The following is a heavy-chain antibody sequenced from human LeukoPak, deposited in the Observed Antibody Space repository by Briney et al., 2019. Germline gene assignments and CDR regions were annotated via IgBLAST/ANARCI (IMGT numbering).Heavy chain of an antibody. CDR1: GFIFSNAW. CDR2: IKTKIDGWTT. CDR3: AKDSVLRGHSYGFDF. J-gene: IGHJ4*02. Sequence: GGSLRLSCAASGFIFSNAWMSWVRQAPGKGLEWVGRIKTKIDGWTTDYAAPVKGRFTISRDDSENTLYLQMNSLKTEDTAVYFCAKDSVLRGHSYGFDFWGQGTLVTVSS. V-gene: IGHV3-15*05. D-gene: IGHD5-18*01.